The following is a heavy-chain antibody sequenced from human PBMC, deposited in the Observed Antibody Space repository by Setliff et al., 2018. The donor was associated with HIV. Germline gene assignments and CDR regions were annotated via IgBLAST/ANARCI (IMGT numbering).Heavy chain of an antibody. CDR1: GYTFTGYY. Sequence: ASVKVSCKASGYTFTGYYMHWVRQAPGQGLEWMGWINPSSGGTNYAQKFQGRVTMTRDTSITTAYMELSSLRSDDTAVYYCARYTSGWFHFDYWGQGTLVTVSS. D-gene: IGHD6-19*01. V-gene: IGHV1-2*02. J-gene: IGHJ4*02. CDR3: ARYTSGWFHFDY. CDR2: INPSSGGT.